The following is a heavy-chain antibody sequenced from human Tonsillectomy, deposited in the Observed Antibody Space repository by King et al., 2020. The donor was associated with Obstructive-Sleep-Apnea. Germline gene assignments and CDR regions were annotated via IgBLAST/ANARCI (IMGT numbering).Heavy chain of an antibody. CDR2: ISWNSGSI. D-gene: IGHD3-10*01. CDR1: GFTFDDYA. Sequence: VQLVESGGGLLQPGRSLRLSCAASGFTFDDYAMHWVRHAPGKGLEWVSGISWNSGSIGSADSVKGRFTIYRDNAKNSLYLQMNSLRAEDTALYYCAKDSYYGSGKLDYWGQGTLVTVSS. J-gene: IGHJ4*02. CDR3: AKDSYYGSGKLDY. V-gene: IGHV3-9*01.